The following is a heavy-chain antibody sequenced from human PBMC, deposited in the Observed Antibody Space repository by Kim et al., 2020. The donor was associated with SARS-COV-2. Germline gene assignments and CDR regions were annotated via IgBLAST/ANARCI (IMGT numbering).Heavy chain of an antibody. V-gene: IGHV4-59*01. J-gene: IGHJ4*02. CDR1: GGSISSYY. Sequence: SETLSLTCTISGGSISSYYWSWIRQPPGKGLEWIGYIYYSGSTNYNPSLESRVTISVDTSKNQFSLKLSSVTAADTAVYFCASGLISGWSWVYWGQGTLVTVSS. CDR2: IYYSGST. D-gene: IGHD6-19*01. CDR3: ASGLISGWSWVY.